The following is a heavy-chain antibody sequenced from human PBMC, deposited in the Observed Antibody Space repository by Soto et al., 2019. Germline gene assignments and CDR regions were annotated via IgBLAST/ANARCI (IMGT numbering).Heavy chain of an antibody. CDR2: ISAYNGNT. CDR1: GYTFTSYG. D-gene: IGHD6-13*01. CDR3: ARGVAAAANNWFDP. Sequence: ASVKVSCKASGYTFTSYGISWVRQAPGQGLEWMGWISAYNGNTNYAQKLQGRVTMTTDTSTSTAYMELRSLRSDDTAGYYCARGVAAAANNWFDPWGQGTLVTVSS. J-gene: IGHJ5*02. V-gene: IGHV1-18*01.